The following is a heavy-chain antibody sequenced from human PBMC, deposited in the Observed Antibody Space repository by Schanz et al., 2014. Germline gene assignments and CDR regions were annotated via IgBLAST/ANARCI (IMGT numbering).Heavy chain of an antibody. CDR3: ARPPHDSSGYYPFDY. D-gene: IGHD3-22*01. CDR2: ISGSSRTI. Sequence: EVQLVESGGGLIQPGGSLRLSCAASGFGFSSYSMNWVRQAPGKGLEWVSYISGSSRTIYYADSMKGRFTISRDNAKNSLYLQMNSLRAGDAAVYYCARPPHDSSGYYPFDYWGQGTLVTVSS. J-gene: IGHJ4*02. CDR1: GFGFSSYS. V-gene: IGHV3-48*04.